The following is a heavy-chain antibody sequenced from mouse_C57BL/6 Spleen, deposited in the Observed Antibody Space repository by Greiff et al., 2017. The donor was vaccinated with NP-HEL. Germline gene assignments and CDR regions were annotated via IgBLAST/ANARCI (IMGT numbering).Heavy chain of an antibody. CDR3: ARRYDDDYDGFAY. V-gene: IGHV3-6*01. D-gene: IGHD2-4*01. CDR1: GYSITSGYY. J-gene: IGHJ3*01. CDR2: ISYDGSN. Sequence: EVKLQESGPGLVKPSQSLSLTCSVTGYSITSGYYWNWIRQFPGNKLEWMGYISYDGSNNYNPSLKNRISIARDTSKNQFFLKLNSVTTEDTATYYCARRYDDDYDGFAYWGQGTLVTVSA.